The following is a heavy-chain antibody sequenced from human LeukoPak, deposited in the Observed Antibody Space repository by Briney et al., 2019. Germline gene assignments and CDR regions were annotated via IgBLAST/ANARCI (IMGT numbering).Heavy chain of an antibody. CDR3: TTGPPYCSSTSCPLPALYYYYMDV. D-gene: IGHD2-2*01. Sequence: GGSRRLSCAASGFTVSSNYMSWVRQAPGKGLEWVGRIKSKTDGGTTDYAAPVKGRFTISRDDSKNTLYLQMNSLKTEDTAVYYCTTGPPYCSSTSCPLPALYYYYMDVWGKGTTVTVSS. CDR1: GFTVSSNY. J-gene: IGHJ6*03. V-gene: IGHV3-15*01. CDR2: IKSKTDGGTT.